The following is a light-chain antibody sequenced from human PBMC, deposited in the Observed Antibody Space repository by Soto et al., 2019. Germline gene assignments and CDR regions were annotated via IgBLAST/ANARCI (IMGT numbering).Light chain of an antibody. Sequence: LAPPSSLSGSPGQSLTISCTGTSSDVGGYNYVSWYQQHPGKAPKLMIYEVSNRPSGVSNRFSGSKSGNTASLTISGLQAEDEADYYCSSYTSSREVFGTGTKVTVL. CDR2: EVS. CDR3: SSYTSSREV. V-gene: IGLV2-14*01. J-gene: IGLJ1*01. CDR1: SSDVGGYNY.